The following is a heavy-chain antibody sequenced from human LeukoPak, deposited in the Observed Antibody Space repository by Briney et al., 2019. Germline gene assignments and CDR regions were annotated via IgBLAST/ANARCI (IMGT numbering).Heavy chain of an antibody. Sequence: GESLKISCKTSGYDFTTDWIGWVRQMPGKGLEWMGIIYPSDSDTRYSPTFQGQVTISADKSITTAYLQWDSLKASDTAMYYCARHDLYDFWSAYLSAHWGQGTLVTVSS. D-gene: IGHD3-3*01. CDR1: GYDFTTDW. J-gene: IGHJ4*02. CDR2: IYPSDSDT. V-gene: IGHV5-51*01. CDR3: ARHDLYDFWSAYLSAH.